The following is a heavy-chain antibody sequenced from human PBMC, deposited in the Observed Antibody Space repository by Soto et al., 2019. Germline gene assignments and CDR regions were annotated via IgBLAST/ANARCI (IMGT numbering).Heavy chain of an antibody. V-gene: IGHV1-3*01. Sequence: GASVKVSCKASGYTFTSYAMHWVRQAPGQRLEWMGWINAGNGNTKYSQKFQGRVTITRDTSASTAYMELSSLRSEDTAVYYCASGFGNGYAPATYYYYYGMDVWGQGTTVTVSS. CDR3: ASGFGNGYAPATYYYYYGMDV. D-gene: IGHD5-12*01. CDR2: INAGNGNT. J-gene: IGHJ6*02. CDR1: GYTFTSYA.